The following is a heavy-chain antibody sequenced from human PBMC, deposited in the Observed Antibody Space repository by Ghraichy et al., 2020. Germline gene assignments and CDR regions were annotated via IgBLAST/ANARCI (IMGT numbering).Heavy chain of an antibody. D-gene: IGHD2-21*01. V-gene: IGHV1-18*01. CDR2: IGTYNGNT. Sequence: ASVKVSCKASGYTFTDSGIIWVRPVPGQGLEWMGWIGTYNGNTNYAQKIQGRVTMTTDTPTSTAYMELRSLTSDDTAIYYCSRHDGDSRLDSWGQGTLVTVSS. CDR1: GYTFTDSG. CDR3: SRHDGDSRLDS. J-gene: IGHJ5*01.